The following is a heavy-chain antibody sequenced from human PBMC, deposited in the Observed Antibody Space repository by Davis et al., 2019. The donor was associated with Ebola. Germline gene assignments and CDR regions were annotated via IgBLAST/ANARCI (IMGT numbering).Heavy chain of an antibody. CDR2: IKSDGSST. CDR1: GFTFSRDW. V-gene: IGHV3-74*01. J-gene: IGHJ5*02. D-gene: IGHD4-17*01. Sequence: PGGSLRLSCAASGFTFSRDWVYWVRQAPGKGLVWVSRIKSDGSSTNYADSVKGRFTVSRDNAKNTLYLQMNSLRAEDTAVYYCARVGYGDSWRWLDPWGQGTLVTVSS. CDR3: ARVGYGDSWRWLDP.